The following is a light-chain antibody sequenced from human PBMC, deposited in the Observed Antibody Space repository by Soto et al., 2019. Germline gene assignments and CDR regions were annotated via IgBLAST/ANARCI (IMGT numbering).Light chain of an antibody. J-gene: IGLJ2*01. CDR1: NIVSKS. Sequence: SYELTQPPSVSVAPEKTAMITCGGNNIVSKSVHWYQQKPGQAPVLIIYYDSDRPSGIPERFSGSNSGNTATLTISRVEAGDEADYYCQVWDSSSDHVVFGGGTKLTVL. CDR3: QVWDSSSDHVV. V-gene: IGLV3-21*04. CDR2: YDS.